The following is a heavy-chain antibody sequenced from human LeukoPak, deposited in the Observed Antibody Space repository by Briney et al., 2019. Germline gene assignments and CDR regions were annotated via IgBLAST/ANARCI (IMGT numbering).Heavy chain of an antibody. J-gene: IGHJ4*02. D-gene: IGHD5-12*01. CDR2: INAGNGNT. CDR3: ARGSYGYSGYDWSFDY. Sequence: ASVKVSCKASGYTFTSYAMHWVRQAPGQRLEWRGWINAGNGNTKYSQKFQGRVTITRDTSASTAYMELSSLRSEDTAVYYCARGSYGYSGYDWSFDYWGQGTLVTVSS. V-gene: IGHV1-3*01. CDR1: GYTFTSYA.